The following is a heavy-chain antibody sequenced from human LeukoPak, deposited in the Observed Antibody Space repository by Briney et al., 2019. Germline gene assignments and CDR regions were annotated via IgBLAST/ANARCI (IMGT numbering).Heavy chain of an antibody. V-gene: IGHV3-74*01. Sequence: GGSLRLSCAASGFTFSSYWMHWVRQPPGKGLVWVSHINGDGSNTGYADSVKGRFTISRDNAKNTLYLQINSLRAEDTAVYYCARGNYPSSFDSWGQGTLVTVSS. J-gene: IGHJ4*02. CDR1: GFTFSSYW. CDR2: INGDGSNT. CDR3: ARGNYPSSFDS. D-gene: IGHD5-24*01.